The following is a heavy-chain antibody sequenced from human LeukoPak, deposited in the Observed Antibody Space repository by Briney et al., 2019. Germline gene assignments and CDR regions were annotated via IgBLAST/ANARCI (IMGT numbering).Heavy chain of an antibody. V-gene: IGHV4-39*07. CDR3: ARVVSYGDRRFDY. Sequence: PSETLSLTCTVSGGSISSYYWGWIRQPPGKGLDWIGSIYYSGSTYYNPSLKSRVTISVDTSKNQFSLKLSSVTAADTAVYYCARVVSYGDRRFDYWGQGTLVTVSS. CDR2: IYYSGST. J-gene: IGHJ4*02. CDR1: GGSISSYY. D-gene: IGHD4-17*01.